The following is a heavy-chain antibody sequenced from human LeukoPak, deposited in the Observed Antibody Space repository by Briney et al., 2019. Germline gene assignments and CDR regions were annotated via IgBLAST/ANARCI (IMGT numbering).Heavy chain of an antibody. J-gene: IGHJ4*02. V-gene: IGHV4-4*02. CDR2: VYHSGST. CDR1: GGSISSSNW. Sequence: PSETLSLTCAVSGGSISSSNWWSWVRQPPGKGLEWIGEVYHSGSTNYNPSLKSRVTISVDKSNNQFSLKLRSVTAADTAMYYCARDASVASAGSYFDYWGQGTLVTVSS. D-gene: IGHD6-13*01. CDR3: ARDASVASAGSYFDY.